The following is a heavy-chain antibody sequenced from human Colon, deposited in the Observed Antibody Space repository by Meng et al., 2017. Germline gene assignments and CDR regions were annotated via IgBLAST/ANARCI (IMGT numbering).Heavy chain of an antibody. Sequence: GGSLRLSCAASGFTFSNAWMSWVRQAPGKGLEWVGRIKSKTDGGTTDYAGPVKGRFTISRDDSKNTLYLQMNSLKTEDTAVYYCTTVHSSGWTTTDYWGQGTLVTVSS. CDR2: IKSKTDGGTT. CDR1: GFTFSNAW. J-gene: IGHJ4*02. V-gene: IGHV3-15*01. CDR3: TTVHSSGWTTTDY. D-gene: IGHD6-19*01.